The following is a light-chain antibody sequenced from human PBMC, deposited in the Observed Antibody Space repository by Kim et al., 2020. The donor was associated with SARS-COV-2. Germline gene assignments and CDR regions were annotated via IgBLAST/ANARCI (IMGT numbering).Light chain of an antibody. Sequence: QSVLTQPRSVSGSPGQSVTISCTGTSSDVGGYNYVSWYQQHPGKAPKLMIYDVSKRPSGVPDRFSGSKSGNTASLTISGLQAKDEADYYCCSYAGSYTWVFGGGTQLTV. CDR2: DVS. J-gene: IGLJ3*02. CDR1: SSDVGGYNY. CDR3: CSYAGSYTWV. V-gene: IGLV2-11*01.